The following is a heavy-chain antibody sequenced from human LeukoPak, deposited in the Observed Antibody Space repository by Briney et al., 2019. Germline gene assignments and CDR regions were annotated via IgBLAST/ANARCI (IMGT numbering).Heavy chain of an antibody. CDR2: IYPIDSDS. J-gene: IGHJ4*02. Sequence: GESLKISCKGSGYSFNTYWIGWVRQMPGKGLEWMGIIYPIDSDSKYSPSFQGQVTISADKSINTAYLQWSSLKASDTGIYYCVRLWDSCFDYWGQGTLVTVSS. CDR3: VRLWDSCFDY. CDR1: GYSFNTYW. V-gene: IGHV5-51*01. D-gene: IGHD2-15*01.